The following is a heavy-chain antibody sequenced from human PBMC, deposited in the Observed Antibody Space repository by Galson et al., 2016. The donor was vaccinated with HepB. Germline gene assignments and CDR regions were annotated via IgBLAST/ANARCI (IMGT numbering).Heavy chain of an antibody. CDR1: GFTFSSYS. V-gene: IGHV3-30-3*01. J-gene: IGHJ4*02. CDR2: ISYDENQN. Sequence: SLRLSCAASGFTFSSYSMHYVRQAPGKGLEWVAVISYDENQNFYADAVKGRFTISRDNSKNTLYLQMNSLRVEDTAVYYCTRGIAVAPNGPDYWGQGTLVTVSS. D-gene: IGHD6-19*01. CDR3: TRGIAVAPNGPDY.